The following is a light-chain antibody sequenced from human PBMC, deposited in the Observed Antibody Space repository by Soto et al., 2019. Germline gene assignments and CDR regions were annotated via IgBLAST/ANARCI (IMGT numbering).Light chain of an antibody. CDR2: EVN. CDR3: NSHGGSNNFWV. V-gene: IGLV2-8*01. Sequence: QSALTQPPSASGSPGQSVTISCTRTSSDVGAYNSVSWYQQHPGKAPRLMIYEVNKRPSGVPDRFSGSKSGNMASLTVSGLQAEDEADYYCNSHGGSNNFWVFGGGTQLTVL. J-gene: IGLJ3*02. CDR1: SSDVGAYNS.